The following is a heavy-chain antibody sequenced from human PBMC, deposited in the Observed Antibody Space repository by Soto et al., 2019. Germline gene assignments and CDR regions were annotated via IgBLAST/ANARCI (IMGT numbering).Heavy chain of an antibody. CDR2: IIPMFGSP. Sequence: QVQLVQSGAEVKKAGSSVKVSCKASGDTLSTNAISWVRQAPGQGLEWMGAIIPMFGSPKYAQKFLGRVTITADNPTSTIYMEMISLTSADTAVYYCARGGFVAGLYNAMDACGQGTTVAVSS. CDR1: GDTLSTNA. CDR3: ARGGFVAGLYNAMDA. D-gene: IGHD6-19*01. V-gene: IGHV1-69*06. J-gene: IGHJ6*02.